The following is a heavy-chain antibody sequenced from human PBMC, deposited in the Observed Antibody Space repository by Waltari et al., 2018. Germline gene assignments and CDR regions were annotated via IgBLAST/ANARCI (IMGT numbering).Heavy chain of an antibody. CDR3: ARADDFWSGDDAFDI. Sequence: QVQLVQSGAEVKKPGASVKVSCKASGYTFTGYYMHWVRQAPGQGLEWMGWINPNSGGTNYAQKFQGRVNMTRDTSISTAYMELSRLRSDDTAVYYCARADDFWSGDDAFDIWGQGTMVTVSS. CDR2: INPNSGGT. V-gene: IGHV1-2*02. J-gene: IGHJ3*02. CDR1: GYTFTGYY. D-gene: IGHD3-3*01.